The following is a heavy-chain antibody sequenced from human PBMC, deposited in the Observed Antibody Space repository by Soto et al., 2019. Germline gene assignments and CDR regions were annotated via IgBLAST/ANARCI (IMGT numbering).Heavy chain of an antibody. J-gene: IGHJ4*02. CDR3: ARGRGYYYDSSGYYLDY. V-gene: IGHV4-59*01. D-gene: IGHD3-22*01. Sequence: QVQLQESGPGLVKPSETLSLTCTVSGGSISSYYWSWIRQPPGKGLEWIGYIYYSGSTNYNPSLKSRVPISVDTSKNQFSLKLSSVTAADTAVYYCARGRGYYYDSSGYYLDYWGQGTLVTVSS. CDR1: GGSISSYY. CDR2: IYYSGST.